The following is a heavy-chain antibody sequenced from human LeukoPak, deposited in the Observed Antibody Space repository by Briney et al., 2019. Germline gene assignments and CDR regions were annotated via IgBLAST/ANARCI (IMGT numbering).Heavy chain of an antibody. CDR3: VRTISDGSGDY. D-gene: IGHD3-10*01. V-gene: IGHV4-59*01. CDR2: IWYSGTT. J-gene: IGHJ4*02. Sequence: SETLSLTCTVSGGSISRYHWSWIRQPPEKGLEWIGYIWYSGTTNYNPSLKSRVTMSEDTSKNHFSLRLSSVTAADTAIYYCVRTISDGSGDYWGQGILVTVSA. CDR1: GGSISRYH.